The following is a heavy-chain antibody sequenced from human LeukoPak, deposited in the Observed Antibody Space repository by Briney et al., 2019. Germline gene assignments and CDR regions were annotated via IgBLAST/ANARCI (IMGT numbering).Heavy chain of an antibody. CDR3: ARSGIKMVRGVIIKSPYHMDV. V-gene: IGHV3-21*01. Sequence: PGGSLRLSCAASGFTLNTYTMNWVRQAPGKGLEWVSSISGSGTYIYYADSVKGRSTISRDDAKNSLSLQMNSLRAEDTAVYYCARSGIKMVRGVIIKSPYHMDVWGKGTTVTVSS. J-gene: IGHJ6*03. CDR1: GFTLNTYT. CDR2: ISGSGTYI. D-gene: IGHD3-10*01.